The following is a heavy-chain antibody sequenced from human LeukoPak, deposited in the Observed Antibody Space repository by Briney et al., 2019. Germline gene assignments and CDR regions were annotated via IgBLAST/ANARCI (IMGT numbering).Heavy chain of an antibody. D-gene: IGHD5-18*01. V-gene: IGHV4-59*01. CDR2: IYYSGST. J-gene: IGHJ6*03. Sequence: SEILSLTCTVSGGSISSYYWSWIRQPPGKGLEWIGYIYYSGSTNYNPSLKSRVTISVDTSKNQFSLKPSSVTAADTAVYYCAGGYSYGSTYYYMDVWGKGTTVTISS. CDR1: GGSISSYY. CDR3: AGGYSYGSTYYYMDV.